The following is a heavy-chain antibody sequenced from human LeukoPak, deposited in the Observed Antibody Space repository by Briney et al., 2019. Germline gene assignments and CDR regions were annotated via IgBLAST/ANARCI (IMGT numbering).Heavy chain of an antibody. CDR2: INPSGGST. CDR3: ARDSGSHSFDY. J-gene: IGHJ4*02. D-gene: IGHD1-26*01. V-gene: IGHV1-46*01. Sequence: ASVKVSCKASGYTFTSYYMHWVRQAPGQGLEWMGIINPSGGSTTYAQKFQGRVAMTRDTSTSTVYMELSSLGSVDTAVYYCARDSGSHSFDYWGQGTLVTVSS. CDR1: GYTFTSYY.